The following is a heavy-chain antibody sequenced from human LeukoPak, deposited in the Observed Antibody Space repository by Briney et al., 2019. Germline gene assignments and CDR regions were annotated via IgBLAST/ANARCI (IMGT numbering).Heavy chain of an antibody. J-gene: IGHJ3*02. D-gene: IGHD3-22*01. Sequence: PSETLSLTCAVYGGSFSGYYWSWIRQPPGKGLEWIGEINHSGSTNYNPSLKSRVTISVDTSKNQFSLKLSSVTAADTAVYYCARITHYYDSSGYPDIWGQGTMVTVSS. CDR3: ARITHYYDSSGYPDI. CDR2: INHSGST. V-gene: IGHV4-34*01. CDR1: GGSFSGYY.